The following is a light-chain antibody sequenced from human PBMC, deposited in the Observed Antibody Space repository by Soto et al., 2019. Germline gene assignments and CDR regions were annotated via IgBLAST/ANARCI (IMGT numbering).Light chain of an antibody. CDR2: EVS. V-gene: IGLV2-8*01. CDR1: SSDVGGYKY. J-gene: IGLJ3*02. Sequence: QSALTQPPSASGSPGQSVTISCTGTSSDVGGYKYVSWYQQHPGKAPKLMIYEVSKRPSGVPDRFSGSKSGNTASLTVSGLQAEDESDYFCCLSVVTYNWVFGGGTKLTVL. CDR3: CLSVVTYNWV.